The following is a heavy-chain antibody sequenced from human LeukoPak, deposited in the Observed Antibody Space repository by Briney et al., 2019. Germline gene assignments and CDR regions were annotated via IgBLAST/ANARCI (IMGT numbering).Heavy chain of an antibody. CDR3: ARDREANGVRWFDP. D-gene: IGHD2-8*01. CDR2: INPYNGNT. V-gene: IGHV1-2*02. CDR1: GYTFTGYY. Sequence: GASVKVSCKASGYTFTGYYMHWVRQAPGQGLEWMGWINPYNGNTNYAQKFQGRVTMTTDTSTSTAYMELSSLRSEDTAVYYCARDREANGVRWFDPWGQGTLVTVSS. J-gene: IGHJ5*02.